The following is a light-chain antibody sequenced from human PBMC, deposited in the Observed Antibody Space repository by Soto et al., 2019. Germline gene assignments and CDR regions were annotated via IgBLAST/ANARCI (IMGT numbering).Light chain of an antibody. J-gene: IGKJ1*01. CDR3: QQRSNWPRT. Sequence: EIVMTQSPATQSVSPGERATLSCRASQSVGSNFAWYQQRPGQSPRAPIYDASTRATGIPARFRGRGSGTDFTLPISSLEAEDLAVYYCQQRSNWPRTFGQGTKVDIK. V-gene: IGKV3-15*01. CDR1: QSVGSN. CDR2: DAS.